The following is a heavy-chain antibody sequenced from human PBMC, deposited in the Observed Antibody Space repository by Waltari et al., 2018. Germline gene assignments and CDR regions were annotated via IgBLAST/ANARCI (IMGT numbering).Heavy chain of an antibody. J-gene: IGHJ4*02. V-gene: IGHV3-21*01. CDR3: ARDRRGYFDY. CDR2: ISGDSRFI. CDR1: GFTFSGYS. D-gene: IGHD3-16*01. Sequence: EVQLVESGGGLVKPGGSLRLSCEASGFTFSGYSMNWVRQAPGTGLEWVSSISGDSRFIYYADSVNGRFTISSDDAKNSLYLQMNSLRVEDTAVYYCARDRRGYFDYWGPGTLVSVSS.